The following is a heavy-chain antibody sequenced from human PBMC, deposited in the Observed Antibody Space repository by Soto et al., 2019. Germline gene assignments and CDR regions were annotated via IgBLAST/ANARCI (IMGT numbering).Heavy chain of an antibody. V-gene: IGHV1-2*04. CDR1: GYTFTGYY. J-gene: IGHJ4*02. CDR3: GRATSADYYGSGSLDY. D-gene: IGHD3-10*01. Sequence: QVQLVQSGAEVKKPGASVKVSCKASGYTFTGYYMHWVRQAPGQGLEWMGWINPNSGGTNYAQKFQGWVTMTRDTSISTAYMELSRLRSDDTAVYYCGRATSADYYGSGSLDYWGQGTLVTVSS. CDR2: INPNSGGT.